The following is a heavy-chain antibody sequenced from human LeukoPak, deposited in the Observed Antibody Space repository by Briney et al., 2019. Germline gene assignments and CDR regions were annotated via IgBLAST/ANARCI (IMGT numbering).Heavy chain of an antibody. CDR3: ARVAIVGATSPDY. CDR1: GFTFSSYW. Sequence: LRLSCAASGFTFSSYWMHWIRQPPGKGLEWIGYIYYSGSTYYNPSLKSRVTISVDTSKNQFSLKLSSVTAADTAVYYCARVAIVGATSPDYWGQGTLVTVSS. D-gene: IGHD1-26*01. V-gene: IGHV4-30-4*08. CDR2: IYYSGST. J-gene: IGHJ4*02.